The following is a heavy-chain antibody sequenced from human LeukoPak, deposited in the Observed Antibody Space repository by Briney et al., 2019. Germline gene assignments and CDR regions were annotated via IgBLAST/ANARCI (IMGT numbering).Heavy chain of an antibody. V-gene: IGHV1-69*13. Sequence: ASVKVSCKASGYTFTSYAISWVRQAPGQGLEWMGGIIPIFGTTNYAQKFQGRVTITADESTSTAYMELSSLRSEDTAVYYCARATQGYCSGGSCYHNPYYFDYWGQGTLVTVSS. CDR1: GYTFTSYA. D-gene: IGHD2-15*01. CDR3: ARATQGYCSGGSCYHNPYYFDY. CDR2: IIPIFGTT. J-gene: IGHJ4*02.